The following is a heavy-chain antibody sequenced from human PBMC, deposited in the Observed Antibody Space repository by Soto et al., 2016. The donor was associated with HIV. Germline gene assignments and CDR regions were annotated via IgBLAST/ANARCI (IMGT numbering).Heavy chain of an antibody. CDR2: ISDRGDLT. Sequence: EVHLLESGGDLVQRGGSLRLSCEASGFTFSRYAISWVRQAPGKGLKWVSSISDRGDLTYYADSMKGRFTISRDNSKNTLYLQMNSLRVEDTALYYCAKANDVASAGTHWGKGTLVTVSS. V-gene: IGHV3-23*01. CDR1: GFTFSRYA. CDR3: AKANDVASAGTH. D-gene: IGHD6-13*01. J-gene: IGHJ4*02.